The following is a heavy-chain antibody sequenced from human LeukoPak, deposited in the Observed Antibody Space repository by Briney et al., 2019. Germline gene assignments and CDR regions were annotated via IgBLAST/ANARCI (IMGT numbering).Heavy chain of an antibody. D-gene: IGHD5-18*01. J-gene: IGHJ4*02. V-gene: IGHV5-51*01. CDR3: ARHFHSAWFGF. CDR2: VYPGGSNG. Sequence: GASLRISCKCSGFDFTAYGIAWVRQMPGKGLEWMGNVYPGGSNGRYSPSFQGQVTMSADKSITTVYLQWSSLKASDTAMYYCARHFHSAWFGFWGQGSLVTVSS. CDR1: GFDFTAYG.